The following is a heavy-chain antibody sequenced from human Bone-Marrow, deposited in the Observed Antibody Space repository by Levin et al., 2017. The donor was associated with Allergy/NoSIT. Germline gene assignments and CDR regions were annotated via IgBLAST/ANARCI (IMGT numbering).Heavy chain of an antibody. CDR3: AREGQWLGELDY. CDR1: GGPFSSFY. V-gene: IGHV4-4*07. Sequence: SETLSLTCTVSGGPFSSFYWSWIRQPAGKGLEWIGRIFTSGTADYNPSLGSRVTMSVDTAKNRVSLKLTSVTAADTAVYYCAREGQWLGELDYWGQGILVAVSS. J-gene: IGHJ4*02. D-gene: IGHD6-19*01. CDR2: IFTSGTA.